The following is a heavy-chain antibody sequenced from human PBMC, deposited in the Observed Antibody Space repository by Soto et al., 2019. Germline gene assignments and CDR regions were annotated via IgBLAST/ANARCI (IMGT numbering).Heavy chain of an antibody. D-gene: IGHD6-19*01. CDR1: GFTFSSYA. J-gene: IGHJ4*02. CDR3: AKEEGYSSAWTEIDY. V-gene: IGHV3-23*01. CDR2: ISGSGRST. Sequence: EVQLLESGGGLVQPGGSLRLSCAASGFTFSSYAMSWVRQSPGKGLEWVSGISGSGRSTYYADSVKGRFTISRDNSKNTLYLQMNSLSAEDTAVYYCAKEEGYSSAWTEIDYWGQGTLVTVSS.